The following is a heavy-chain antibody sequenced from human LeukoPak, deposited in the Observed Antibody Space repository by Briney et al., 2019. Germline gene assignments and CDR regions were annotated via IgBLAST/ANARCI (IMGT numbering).Heavy chain of an antibody. CDR1: GFTFSNDA. CDR2: NTGGVLST. Sequence: GGSLRLSCAASGFTFSNDAMSCVRQAPGRGREGCATNTGGVLSTLCTHSVKGRLTISRDNSNNTLYLEMNSLRTDDTAVQYCAKEDAYGAYLQYWGQGNLVTVSS. V-gene: IGHV3-23*01. D-gene: IGHD4-17*01. J-gene: IGHJ1*01. CDR3: AKEDAYGAYLQY.